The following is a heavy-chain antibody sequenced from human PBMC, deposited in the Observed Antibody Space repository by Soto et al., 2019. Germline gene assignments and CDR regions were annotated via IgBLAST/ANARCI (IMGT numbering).Heavy chain of an antibody. Sequence: ASVKVSCKASGYTFTSYDINWVRQATGQGLEWMGWMSPNSGNTGYAQKFQGRVTMTRNTSISTAYMELSSLRSEDTAVYYCASGDKGSGWPFDYWGQGTLVTVSS. D-gene: IGHD6-19*01. V-gene: IGHV1-8*01. CDR1: GYTFTSYD. J-gene: IGHJ4*02. CDR3: ASGDKGSGWPFDY. CDR2: MSPNSGNT.